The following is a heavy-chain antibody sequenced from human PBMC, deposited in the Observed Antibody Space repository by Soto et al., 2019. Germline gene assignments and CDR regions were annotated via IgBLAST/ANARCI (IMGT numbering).Heavy chain of an antibody. J-gene: IGHJ6*02. CDR3: AKIDCSSTSCYAGNVYYYYGMDV. CDR1: GFTFSSYA. CDR2: IGGSGGST. V-gene: IGHV3-23*01. D-gene: IGHD2-2*01. Sequence: GGSLRLSCAASGFTFSSYAMSWVRQAPGKGLEWVSAIGGSGGSTYYADSVKGRFTISRDNSKNTLYLQMNSLRAEDTAVYYCAKIDCSSTSCYAGNVYYYYGMDVWGQGTTVTVSS.